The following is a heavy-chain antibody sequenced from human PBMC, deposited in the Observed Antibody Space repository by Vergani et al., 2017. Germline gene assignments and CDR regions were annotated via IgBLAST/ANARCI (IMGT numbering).Heavy chain of an antibody. D-gene: IGHD6-13*01. V-gene: IGHV3-23*01. CDR1: GFTFSSHA. J-gene: IGHJ6*04. Sequence: EVQLLQSEGAVVQPGGSLRLSCVASGFTFSSHAMSWVRQGHGQGLEWVSSIKNTGDSTHYADSVKGRFTISRDNSKNTLYLQMNSLRAEDTAVYYCARYPPYGSSRLGMDVWGKGTTVTVSS. CDR2: IKNTGDST. CDR3: ARYPPYGSSRLGMDV.